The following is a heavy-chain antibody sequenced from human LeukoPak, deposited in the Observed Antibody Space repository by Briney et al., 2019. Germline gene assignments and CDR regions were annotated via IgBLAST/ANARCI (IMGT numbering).Heavy chain of an antibody. CDR1: GFTFSSYA. CDR3: VKHSGGVYGNSDS. V-gene: IGHV3-23*01. Sequence: GGSLTLSCVASGFTFSSYAVSWFPQAPGKGLEWVSTVGRSGVDTYYADSVRGRFTISKDSSKNTLQMNSLSAEDTAIYYCVKHSGGVYGNSDSWGQGILVTVSS. CDR2: VGRSGVDT. D-gene: IGHD1-1*01. J-gene: IGHJ4*02.